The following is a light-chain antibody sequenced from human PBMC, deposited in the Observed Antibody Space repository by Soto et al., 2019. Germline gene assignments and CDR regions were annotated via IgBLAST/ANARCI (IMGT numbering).Light chain of an antibody. CDR1: SSDIGYYDY. CDR2: EVN. J-gene: IGLJ1*01. CDR3: SSHSSSSAYYV. Sequence: QSALTQPASVSGSPGQSITISCTGTSSDIGYYDYVSWYQHHSGKAPKLIIHEVNNRPSGVSNRFSGSKSVNTASLTISGLQAEDEADYYCSSHSSSSAYYVFGTGTKVTVL. V-gene: IGLV2-14*01.